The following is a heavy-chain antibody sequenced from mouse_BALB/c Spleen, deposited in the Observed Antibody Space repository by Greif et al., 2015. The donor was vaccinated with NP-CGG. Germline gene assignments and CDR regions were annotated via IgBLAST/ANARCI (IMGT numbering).Heavy chain of an antibody. CDR3: AATGSYAMDY. CDR2: IDTSDSYT. J-gene: IGHJ4*01. V-gene: IGHV1-69*01. D-gene: IGHD4-1*02. CDR1: GYTFTDYW. Sequence: QVQLKESGAELVMPGASVKMSCKASGYTFTDYWMHWVKQRPGQGLEWIGAIDTSDSYTSYNQKFKGKATLTVDESSSTAYMQLSSLTSEDSAVYYCAATGSYAMDYWGQGTSVTVSS.